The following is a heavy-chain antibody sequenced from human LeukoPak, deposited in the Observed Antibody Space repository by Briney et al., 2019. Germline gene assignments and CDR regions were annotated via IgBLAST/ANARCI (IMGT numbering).Heavy chain of an antibody. CDR3: ARAPSSSSSWYEDGLLPPDY. J-gene: IGHJ4*02. CDR1: GGSISSYY. CDR2: IYYSGST. Sequence: SETLSLTCTVSGGSISSYYWSWIRQPPGKGLEWIGYIYYSGSTNYNPSLKSRVTISVDTSKNQFSLKLSSVTAADTAVYYCARAPSSSSSWYEDGLLPPDYWGQGTLVTVSS. D-gene: IGHD6-13*01. V-gene: IGHV4-59*01.